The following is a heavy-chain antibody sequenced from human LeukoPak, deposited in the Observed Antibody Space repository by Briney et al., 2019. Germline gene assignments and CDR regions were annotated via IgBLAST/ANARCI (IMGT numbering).Heavy chain of an antibody. CDR3: AASPSYSGSYPGDG. J-gene: IGHJ4*02. V-gene: IGHV1-58*01. D-gene: IGHD1-26*01. CDR2: IVVGSGNT. CDR1: GFTFTSSA. Sequence: SVKVSCKASGFTFTSSAVQWVRQARGQRLEWIGWIVVGSGNTNYAQKFQERVTITRDMSTSTAYMELSSLRSEDTAVYYCAASPSYSGSYPGDGWGQGTLVTVSS.